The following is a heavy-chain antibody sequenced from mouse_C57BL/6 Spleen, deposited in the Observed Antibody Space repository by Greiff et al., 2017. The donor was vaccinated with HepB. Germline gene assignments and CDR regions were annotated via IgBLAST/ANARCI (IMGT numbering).Heavy chain of an antibody. V-gene: IGHV5-4*01. D-gene: IGHD1-3*01. CDR3: ARENYMDY. CDR1: GFTFSSYA. J-gene: IGHJ4*01. Sequence: EVKLMESGGGLVKPGGSLKLSCAASGFTFSSYAMSWVRQTPEKRLEWVATISDGGSYTYYPDNVKGRFTISRDNAKNNLYLQMSHLKSEDTAMYYCARENYMDYWGQGTSVTVSS. CDR2: ISDGGSYT.